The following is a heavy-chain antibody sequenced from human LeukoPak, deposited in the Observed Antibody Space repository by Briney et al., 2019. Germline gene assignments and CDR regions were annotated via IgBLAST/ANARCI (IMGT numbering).Heavy chain of an antibody. D-gene: IGHD3-10*01. CDR3: ARGMDREYYYYMDV. Sequence: SETLSLTCTVSGGSISSGSYYWSCIRQPAGKGLECIGRIYTSGSTNYNTSLKSRVTISVDTSKNQFSLKLSSVTAADTAVYYCARGMDREYYYYMDVWGKGTTVTVSS. J-gene: IGHJ6*03. CDR1: GGSISSGSYY. V-gene: IGHV4-61*02. CDR2: IYTSGST.